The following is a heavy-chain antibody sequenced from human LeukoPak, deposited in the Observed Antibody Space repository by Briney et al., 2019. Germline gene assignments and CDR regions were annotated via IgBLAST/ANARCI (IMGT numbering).Heavy chain of an antibody. J-gene: IGHJ4*02. D-gene: IGHD3-22*01. Sequence: SETLSLTCTVSGGSISSYYWSWIRQPPGKGLEWIGYIYYSGSTNYNPSLKSRVTISVDTSKNQFSLKLSSVTAADTAVYYCARATYYYDSSGYYWGDYFDYWGQGTLVTVSS. CDR3: ARATYYYDSSGYYWGDYFDY. V-gene: IGHV4-59*01. CDR1: GGSISSYY. CDR2: IYYSGST.